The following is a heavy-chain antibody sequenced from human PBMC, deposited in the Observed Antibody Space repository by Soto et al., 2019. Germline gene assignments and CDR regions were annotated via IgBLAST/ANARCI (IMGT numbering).Heavy chain of an antibody. Sequence: EVQLVESGGGLVQPGGSLRLSCAASGFTFSSYSMNWVRQAPGKGLEWVSYINDRSTAIYYADSVKGRFTISRDNAKNSLYLQINSLRDEDTAVYYCARDRRWAIDYWGQGTLVTVPS. J-gene: IGHJ4*02. D-gene: IGHD6-13*01. CDR1: GFTFSSYS. CDR3: ARDRRWAIDY. V-gene: IGHV3-48*02. CDR2: INDRSTAI.